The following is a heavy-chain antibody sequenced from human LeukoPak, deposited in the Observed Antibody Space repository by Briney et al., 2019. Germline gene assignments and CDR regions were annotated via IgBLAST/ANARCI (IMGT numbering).Heavy chain of an antibody. CDR2: ISGGGVST. Sequence: PWGSLRLSCAASGFTFSSYAMSWVRQAPGMGLEWVSSISGGGVSTYYADSVKGRFTISRDNSKNPLYLQMNGLRAEDTAVYYCANPRSYYGSKGYWGQGTLVTVSS. V-gene: IGHV3-23*01. CDR1: GFTFSSYA. CDR3: ANPRSYYGSKGY. J-gene: IGHJ4*02. D-gene: IGHD3-10*01.